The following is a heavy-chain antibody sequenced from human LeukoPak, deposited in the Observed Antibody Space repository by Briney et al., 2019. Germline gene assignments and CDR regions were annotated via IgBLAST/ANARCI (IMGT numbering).Heavy chain of an antibody. CDR3: ASGLRYFDWSTTDY. J-gene: IGHJ4*02. D-gene: IGHD3-9*01. Sequence: PSETLSLTCTVSGGSISSGSYYWGWIRQPPGKGLEWIGSIYYSGSTYYNPSLKSRVTISVDTSKNQFSLKLSSVTAADTAVYYCASGLRYFDWSTTDYWGQGTLVTVSS. V-gene: IGHV4-39*01. CDR2: IYYSGST. CDR1: GGSISSGSYY.